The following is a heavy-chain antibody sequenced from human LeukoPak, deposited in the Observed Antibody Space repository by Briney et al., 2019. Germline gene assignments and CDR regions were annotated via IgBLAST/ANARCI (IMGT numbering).Heavy chain of an antibody. V-gene: IGHV4-31*03. CDR2: IYYSWST. CDR3: ARRSIVATFFDY. D-gene: IGHD5-12*01. CDR1: GGSISRGGYY. Sequence: PSQTLSLTCTVSGGSISRGGYYWSWIRQHPGKGLEWIGYIYYSWSTYYNPSLKSRVTISVDTYKNQFSLKLSSVTAADTAVYYCARRSIVATFFDYWGQGTLVTVSS. J-gene: IGHJ4*02.